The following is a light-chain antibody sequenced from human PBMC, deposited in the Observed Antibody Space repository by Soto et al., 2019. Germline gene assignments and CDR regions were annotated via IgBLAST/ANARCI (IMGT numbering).Light chain of an antibody. CDR2: EVS. CDR1: SSDVGDYNY. J-gene: IGLJ2*01. V-gene: IGLV2-8*01. CDR3: SSFVGSPVV. Sequence: QSAPTQPPSASGSPGQSVTIPCTGTSSDVGDYNYVSWYQQHPGKVPKLLIYEVSKRPSGVPDRFSGSKSGNTASLTVSGLQAEDEADYYCSSFVGSPVVFGGWTQLTVL.